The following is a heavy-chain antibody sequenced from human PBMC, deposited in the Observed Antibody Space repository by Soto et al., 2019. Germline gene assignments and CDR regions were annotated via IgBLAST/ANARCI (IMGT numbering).Heavy chain of an antibody. CDR2: ISSSSSTI. V-gene: IGHV3-48*01. Sequence: EVQLVESGGGLVQPGGSLRLSCAASGFTFSSYSMNWVRQAPGKGLEWVSYISSSSSTIYYADSVKGRFTISRDNAKNSLYLQMNSLRAADTAVYYCARESRPDYYWYFDLWGRGTLVTVSS. CDR1: GFTFSSYS. D-gene: IGHD2-2*01. J-gene: IGHJ2*01. CDR3: ARESRPDYYWYFDL.